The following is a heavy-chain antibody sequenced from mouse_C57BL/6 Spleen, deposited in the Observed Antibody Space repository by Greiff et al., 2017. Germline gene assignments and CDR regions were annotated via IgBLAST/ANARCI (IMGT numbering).Heavy chain of an antibody. CDR1: GYAFPNYL. J-gene: IGHJ2*01. V-gene: IGHV1-54*01. CDR2: INPGSGGT. D-gene: IGHD1-1*01. CDR3: ARSGGSRFDY. Sequence: VKLQESGAELVRPGTSVKVSCKASGYAFPNYLIEWVKQRPGQGLEWIGVINPGSGGTNYNEKFKGKATLTADKSSSTAYMQLSSLTSEDTAVYFCARSGGSRFDYWGQGTTLTVSS.